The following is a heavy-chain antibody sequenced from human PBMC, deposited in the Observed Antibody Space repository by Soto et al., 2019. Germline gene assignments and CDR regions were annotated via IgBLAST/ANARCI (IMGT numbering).Heavy chain of an antibody. Sequence: GGSMRLSCAASGFTFSNSAIHWVRQASGKGLEWVGRIRDKVNNYATEYAASVKGRFTMSRDGSKNTAYLQMNNLKTEDTAVYYCARRYRRSGDCYSDYWGQGALVTVSS. D-gene: IGHD2-21*02. CDR3: ARRYRRSGDCYSDY. J-gene: IGHJ4*02. CDR1: GFTFSNSA. CDR2: IRDKVNNYAT. V-gene: IGHV3-73*01.